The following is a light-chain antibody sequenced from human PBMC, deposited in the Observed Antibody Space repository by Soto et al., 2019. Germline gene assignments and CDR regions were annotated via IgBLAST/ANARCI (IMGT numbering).Light chain of an antibody. CDR2: GTS. CDR1: QTVHSSF. CDR3: QQHCGSPPYT. V-gene: IGKV3-20*01. J-gene: IGKJ2*01. Sequence: EVVLTQSPGTLSLSPGDRATVSCRASQTVHSSFFAWYQQKGGQAPRLLIYGTSNRAAGIPDRFSGHGAGTDFILTIDGLVPEDVLMSFCQQHCGSPPYTFGRGTRVEI.